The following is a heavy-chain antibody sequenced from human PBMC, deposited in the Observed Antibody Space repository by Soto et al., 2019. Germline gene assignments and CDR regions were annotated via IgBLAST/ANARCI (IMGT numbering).Heavy chain of an antibody. D-gene: IGHD3-3*01. CDR1: GVTLSYFS. CDR2: IIPISATP. CDR3: GSLSRRTWSGSTAY. Sequence: SVKVSCKASGVTLSYFSVSWVRQAPGQGLEWMGGIIPISATPNYAQKFQGRVTITADESATTAYMELSSLRSDDTAVYYCGSLSRRTWSGSTAYWG. J-gene: IGHJ4*01. V-gene: IGHV1-69*13.